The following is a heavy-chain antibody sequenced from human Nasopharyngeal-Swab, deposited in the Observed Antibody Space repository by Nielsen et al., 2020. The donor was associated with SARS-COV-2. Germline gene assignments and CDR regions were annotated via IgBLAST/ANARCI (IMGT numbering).Heavy chain of an antibody. V-gene: IGHV3-30*18. CDR1: GFTFSSYG. CDR3: AKEPSSGSYPS. CDR2: ISYDGSNK. D-gene: IGHD1-26*01. J-gene: IGHJ4*02. Sequence: GGSLRLSCAASGFTFSSYGMHWVRQAPGKGLEWMAVISYDGSNKYYADSVKGRFTISRDNSKNTLYLQMNSLRAEDTAVYYCAKEPSSGSYPSWGQGTLVTVSS.